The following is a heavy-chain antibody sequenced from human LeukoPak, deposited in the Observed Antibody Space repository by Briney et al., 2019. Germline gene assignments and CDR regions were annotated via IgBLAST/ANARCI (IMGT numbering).Heavy chain of an antibody. V-gene: IGHV3-23*01. Sequence: GGSLRLSCAASGVTFSNHPMSWVRQAPGKGLEWVSVTSGDGGTTYYADSVKGRFTISRDNSKNTLYLQMHSLRAEDTAVYYCANHRSAFEFWGHGTLVTVSS. CDR3: ANHRSAFEF. CDR1: GVTFSNHP. J-gene: IGHJ5*01. CDR2: TSGDGGTT.